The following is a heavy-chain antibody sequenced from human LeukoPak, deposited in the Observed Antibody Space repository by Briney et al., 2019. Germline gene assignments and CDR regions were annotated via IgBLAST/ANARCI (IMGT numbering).Heavy chain of an antibody. CDR3: AKDYYYDSSGDLAGYFDY. J-gene: IGHJ4*02. CDR2: ISYDGSNK. D-gene: IGHD3-22*01. V-gene: IGHV3-30*01. CDR1: GFTFSSYA. Sequence: GGSLRLSCAASGFTFSSYAMQWVRQAPGKGLEWVAVISYDGSNKYYADSVKGRFTISRDNSKNTLYLQMNSLRAEDTAVYYCAKDYYYDSSGDLAGYFDYWGQGTLVTVSS.